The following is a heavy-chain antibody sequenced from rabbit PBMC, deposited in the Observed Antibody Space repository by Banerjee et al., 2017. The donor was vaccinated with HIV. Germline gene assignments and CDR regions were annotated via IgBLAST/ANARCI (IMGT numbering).Heavy chain of an antibody. Sequence: QEQLVESGGGLVQPEGSLTLTCTASGFSFSSSHYMCWVRQAPGKGLEWIACIYAGTSSGLTYYASWAKGRFTISRTSSTTVTLQMTSLTAADTATYFCARSDYSVYRGCNLWGPGTLVTVS. CDR1: GFSFSSSHY. J-gene: IGHJ4*01. D-gene: IGHD7-1*01. CDR3: ARSDYSVYRGCNL. CDR2: IYAGTSSGLT. V-gene: IGHV1S45*01.